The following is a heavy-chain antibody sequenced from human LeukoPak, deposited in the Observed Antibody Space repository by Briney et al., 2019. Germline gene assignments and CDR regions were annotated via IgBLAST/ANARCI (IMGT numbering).Heavy chain of an antibody. D-gene: IGHD1-26*01. Sequence: SETLSLTCTVSGGSISSYYWSWIRQPPGKGLEWIGYIYYSGSTNYNPSLKSRVTISVDTSKNQFSLKLSSVTAADTAVYYCARSPELLAIDYWGQGTLVTVSS. J-gene: IGHJ4*02. CDR2: IYYSGST. V-gene: IGHV4-59*01. CDR1: GGSISSYY. CDR3: ARSPELLAIDY.